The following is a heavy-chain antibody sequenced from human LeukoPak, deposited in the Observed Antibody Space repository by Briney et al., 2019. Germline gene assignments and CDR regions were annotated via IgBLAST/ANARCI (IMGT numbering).Heavy chain of an antibody. V-gene: IGHV4-34*01. Sequence: SETLSLTCAVYGGSFGGYYWSWIRQPPGKGLEWIGEVNHSGSTNYNPSLKSRITISVDTSKNQFSLKLSSVTAADTAVYYCARGHRGSYLDYWGQGTLVTVSS. CDR2: VNHSGST. D-gene: IGHD1-26*01. CDR3: ARGHRGSYLDY. J-gene: IGHJ4*02. CDR1: GGSFGGYY.